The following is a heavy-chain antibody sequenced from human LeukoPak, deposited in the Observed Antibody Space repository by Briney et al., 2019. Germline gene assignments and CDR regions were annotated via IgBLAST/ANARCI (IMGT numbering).Heavy chain of an antibody. Sequence: GGSLRLSCAASGFTFSDYYKSWIRQAPGKGLEWVSYISSSGSTIYYADSVKGRLTISRDNAKNSLYLQMNSLRAEDTAVYYCARGPPYFYDSSVRYFDYWGQGTLVTVSS. D-gene: IGHD3-22*01. CDR3: ARGPPYFYDSSVRYFDY. CDR1: GFTFSDYY. J-gene: IGHJ4*02. CDR2: ISSSGSTI. V-gene: IGHV3-11*04.